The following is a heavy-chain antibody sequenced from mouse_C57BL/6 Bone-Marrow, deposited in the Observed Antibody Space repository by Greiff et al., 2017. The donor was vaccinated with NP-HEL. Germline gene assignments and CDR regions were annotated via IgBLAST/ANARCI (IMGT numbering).Heavy chain of an antibody. V-gene: IGHV5-4*01. CDR1: GFTFSSYA. CDR2: ISDGGSYS. J-gene: IGHJ2*01. Sequence: EVQGVESGGGLVKPGGSLKLSCAASGFTFSSYAMSWVRQTPEKRLEWVATISDGGSYSYYTDNVKGRFTISRDNAKNNLYLQMSHLKSEDTAMYYCARGEVPDYWGQGTTLTVSS. D-gene: IGHD2-14*01. CDR3: ARGEVPDY.